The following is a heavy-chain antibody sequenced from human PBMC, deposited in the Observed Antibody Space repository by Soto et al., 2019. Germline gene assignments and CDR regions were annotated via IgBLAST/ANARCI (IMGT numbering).Heavy chain of an antibody. D-gene: IGHD3-10*01. J-gene: IGHJ4*02. Sequence: EVQLVESGGGLVQPGGSLRLSCAASGFTFSGSWMHWVRQAPGKGLVWVSRINGDGSGTSYADFVKGRFTISRDDAKNKQFLQMNGLRAEDTAVYYCARGIFGSGTANDYWGQGTMVTVSS. CDR2: INGDGSGT. CDR1: GFTFSGSW. CDR3: ARGIFGSGTANDY. V-gene: IGHV3-74*01.